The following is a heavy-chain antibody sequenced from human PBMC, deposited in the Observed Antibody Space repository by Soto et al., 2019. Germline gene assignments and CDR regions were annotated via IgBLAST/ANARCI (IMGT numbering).Heavy chain of an antibody. Sequence: QVQLVESGGGVVQPGRSLRLTCEASGFTFFTYGMHWVRQAPGKGLEWVAVISYDGSNKYYADSVKGRFTLSRDNSKNTPYLQMNSLTAEDTAVYYCAKDVSAGTLVRFYYGMDVWGQGTTVTVSS. V-gene: IGHV3-30*18. D-gene: IGHD1-7*01. CDR3: AKDVSAGTLVRFYYGMDV. J-gene: IGHJ6*02. CDR2: ISYDGSNK. CDR1: GFTFFTYG.